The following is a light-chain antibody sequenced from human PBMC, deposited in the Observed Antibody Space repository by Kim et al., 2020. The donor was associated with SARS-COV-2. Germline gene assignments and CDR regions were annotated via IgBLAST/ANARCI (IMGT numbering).Light chain of an antibody. CDR2: DVT. J-gene: IGLJ2*01. V-gene: IGLV2-11*01. CDR3: CSYAGSNTLL. Sequence: QSALTQPRSVSGSPGQSVTISCTGTSSDVGTYNYVSWYQQHPGKAPKLMIYDVTKRPSGVPDRFSASKSGNTASLTISGLQAEDEADYYCCSYAGSNTLLFGGGTQLTVL. CDR1: SSDVGTYNY.